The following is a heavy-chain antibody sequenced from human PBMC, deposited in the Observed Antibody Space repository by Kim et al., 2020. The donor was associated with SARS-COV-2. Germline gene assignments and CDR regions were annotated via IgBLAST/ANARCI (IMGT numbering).Heavy chain of an antibody. J-gene: IGHJ6*02. CDR3: ASKYDPDYYGMDV. V-gene: IGHV5-51*01. D-gene: IGHD3-3*01. Sequence: RYSPSFQGQVTISADKSISTAYLQWSSLKASDTGMYYCASKYDPDYYGMDVWGQGTTVTVSS.